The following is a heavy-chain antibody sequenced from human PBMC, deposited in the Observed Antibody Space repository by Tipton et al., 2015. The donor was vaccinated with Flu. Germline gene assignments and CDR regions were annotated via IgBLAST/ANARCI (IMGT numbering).Heavy chain of an antibody. CDR3: AKDKYYDSGSYPDY. Sequence: GSLRLSCAASGFTFSDYYMSWIRQAPGKGLEWLSYISISGNTVYYADSVKGRLTISRDNFKDTLYLQMSSLRVEDTAIYYCAKDKYYDSGSYPDYWGQGVLVTVSS. V-gene: IGHV3-11*01. J-gene: IGHJ4*02. D-gene: IGHD3-10*01. CDR1: GFTFSDYY. CDR2: ISISGNTV.